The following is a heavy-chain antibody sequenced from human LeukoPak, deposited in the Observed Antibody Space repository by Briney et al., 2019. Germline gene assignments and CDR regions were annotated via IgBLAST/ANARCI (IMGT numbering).Heavy chain of an antibody. CDR1: GGSFSGYY. J-gene: IGHJ4*02. D-gene: IGHD3-10*01. CDR3: ARGAYYYGSGSYLPYYFDY. CDR2: TNHSGST. Sequence: SETLSLTCAVYGGSFSGYYWSWIRQPPGKGLEWIGETNHSGSTNYNPSLKTRVTISVDTTKSQLSLKLSSVTAADTAVYYCARGAYYYGSGSYLPYYFDYWGQGTLVTVSS. V-gene: IGHV4-34*01.